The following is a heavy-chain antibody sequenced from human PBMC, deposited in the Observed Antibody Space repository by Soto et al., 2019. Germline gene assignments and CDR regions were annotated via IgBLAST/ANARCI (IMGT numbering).Heavy chain of an antibody. CDR1: GFTFSNYG. V-gene: IGHV3-30*03. CDR3: ARGWIGDLNDAFDI. CDR2: ISYDGSNK. D-gene: IGHD2-2*03. J-gene: IGHJ3*02. Sequence: GGSLRLSCAASGFTFSNYGMHWVRQAPGKGLEWVAVISYDGSNKYYADSVKGRFTISRDNAKNTLSLQMNSLRVEDTAVYYCARGWIGDLNDAFDIWGQGTMVTVSS.